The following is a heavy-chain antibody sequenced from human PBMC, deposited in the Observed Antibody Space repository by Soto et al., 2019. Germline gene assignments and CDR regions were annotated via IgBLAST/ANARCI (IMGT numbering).Heavy chain of an antibody. V-gene: IGHV3-23*01. D-gene: IGHD1-7*01. J-gene: IGHJ4*02. CDR1: GFTFSSYG. Sequence: GGSLRLSCAASGFTFSSYGMTWVRQAPGKGLEWVSFSSATGAGTYYADSVKGRFTISRDNSKNTLYLQMTSLRADDTAVYYCAKDRRAGGNYGFSSDFWRQGALVTVSS. CDR3: AKDRRAGGNYGFSSDF. CDR2: SSATGAGT.